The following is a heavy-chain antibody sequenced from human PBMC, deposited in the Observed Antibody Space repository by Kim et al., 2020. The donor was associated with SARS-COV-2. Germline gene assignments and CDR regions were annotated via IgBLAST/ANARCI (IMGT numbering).Heavy chain of an antibody. CDR3: ARVRDIVVVPAAIGY. D-gene: IGHD2-2*01. V-gene: IGHV4-34*01. Sequence: NPSHKGRVTISVDTSQNQFSLKLSSVTDADTAVYYCARVRDIVVVPAAIGYWGQGTLVTVSS. J-gene: IGHJ4*02.